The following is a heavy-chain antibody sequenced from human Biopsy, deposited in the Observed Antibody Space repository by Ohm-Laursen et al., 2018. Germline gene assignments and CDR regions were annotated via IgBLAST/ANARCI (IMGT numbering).Heavy chain of an antibody. D-gene: IGHD1-26*01. J-gene: IGHJ5*02. Sequence: SVKVSCKASGDSFTSYAIGWVRQAPGQGLEWMGGIIPIPNVATYAQKFQGRITITADESTSTAYMELSSLTSDDPAVYFCARGEGSSWFDPWGHGTLVTVSS. CDR2: IIPIPNVA. CDR1: GDSFTSYA. V-gene: IGHV1-69*10. CDR3: ARGEGSSWFDP.